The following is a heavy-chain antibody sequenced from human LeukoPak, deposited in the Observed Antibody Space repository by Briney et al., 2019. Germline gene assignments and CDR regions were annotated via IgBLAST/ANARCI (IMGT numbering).Heavy chain of an antibody. J-gene: IGHJ4*02. V-gene: IGHV3-21*01. CDR2: ISSSGSSI. CDR1: GFAFSSYN. D-gene: IGHD6-13*01. Sequence: PGGSPRLSCAVSGFAFSSYNLNWVRQAPGKGMEWVSSISSSGSSIFYADSVKGRFTISRDNAQNSLYLQMNSLRVEDTAVYYCARGIAAAGWYYFDYWGQGALVTVSS. CDR3: ARGIAAAGWYYFDY.